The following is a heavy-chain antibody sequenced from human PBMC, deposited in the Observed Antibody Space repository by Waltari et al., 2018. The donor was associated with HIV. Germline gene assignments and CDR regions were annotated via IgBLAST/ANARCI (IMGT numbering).Heavy chain of an antibody. V-gene: IGHV3-66*01. CDR2: IYSGGST. CDR3: ASIAYCGGDCYPRGMDV. Sequence: VQLVESGGGLVQPGGSLSVAWPASGFPVTSKSLGLVRQAPGKGLEWVSVIYSGGSTYYADSVKGRFTISRDNSKNTLYLQMNSLRAEDTAVYYCASIAYCGGDCYPRGMDVWGQGTTVTVSS. D-gene: IGHD2-21*02. CDR1: GFPVTSKS. J-gene: IGHJ6*02.